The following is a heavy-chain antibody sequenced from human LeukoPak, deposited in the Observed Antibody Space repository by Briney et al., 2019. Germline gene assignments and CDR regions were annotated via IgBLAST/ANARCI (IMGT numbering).Heavy chain of an antibody. CDR3: ATVVAAGYYFDY. CDR1: GYTFTGYY. J-gene: IGHJ4*02. V-gene: IGHV1-2*02. CDR2: INPNSGGT. Sequence: ASVKVSCKASGYTFTGYYMHWVRQAPGQGLEWMGWINPNSGGTNYAQRFQGRVTMTRDTSISTAYMELSRLRSDDTAVYYCATVVAAGYYFDYWGQGTLVTVSS. D-gene: IGHD2-15*01.